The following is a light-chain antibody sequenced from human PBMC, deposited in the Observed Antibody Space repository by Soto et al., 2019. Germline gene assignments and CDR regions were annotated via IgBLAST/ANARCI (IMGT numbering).Light chain of an antibody. CDR2: GAS. V-gene: IGKV3-15*01. CDR3: QQYNNWSYT. Sequence: EIVMTQSPATLSVSPGERATLSCRASQRVSSNLAWYQQKPGQAPRLLIYGASTRATGIPARFSGSGSGTEFTLTIRSLQSEDFAVYYCQQYNNWSYTFGQGTKLEIK. CDR1: QRVSSN. J-gene: IGKJ2*01.